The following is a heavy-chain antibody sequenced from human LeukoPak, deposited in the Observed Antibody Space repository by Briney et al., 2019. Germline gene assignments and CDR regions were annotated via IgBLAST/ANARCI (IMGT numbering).Heavy chain of an antibody. CDR3: ARGAILTGLDY. CDR1: GGSISSGGYY. J-gene: IGHJ4*02. D-gene: IGHD3-9*01. Sequence: PSETLSLTCTVSGGSISSGGYYWSWIRQHPGEGLEWIGYIYYSGSTYYNPSLKSRVTISVDTSKNQFSLKLSSVTAADTAVYYCARGAILTGLDYWGQGTLVTVSS. CDR2: IYYSGST. V-gene: IGHV4-31*03.